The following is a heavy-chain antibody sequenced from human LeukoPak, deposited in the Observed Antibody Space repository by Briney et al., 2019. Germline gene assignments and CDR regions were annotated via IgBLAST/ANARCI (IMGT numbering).Heavy chain of an antibody. V-gene: IGHV3-23*01. J-gene: IGHJ4*02. D-gene: IGHD3-16*01. CDR2: ISGSGGST. CDR1: GFTFSTYA. Sequence: PGGSLRLSCAASGFTFSTYAMSWVRQAPGKGLEWVSVISGSGGSTYYADSVKGRLTISRDNSKNTLYLQMDSLRAEDTAVYYCAKGRGMFDYWGQGTLVTVSS. CDR3: AKGRGMFDY.